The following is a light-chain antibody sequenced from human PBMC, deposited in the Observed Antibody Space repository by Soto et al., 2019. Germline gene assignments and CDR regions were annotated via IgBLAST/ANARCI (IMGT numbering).Light chain of an antibody. CDR3: QQYGSSPPYT. CDR1: QTVGSNF. V-gene: IGKV3-20*01. Sequence: EIVLTQSPGTLSLSPGERATLSCRASQTVGSNFLAWYQHQPGQAPMLLIYGASSSATGIPDRCSGSGSGADFTLTISRLAPEDFEVYYCQQYGSSPPYTFGQGTKLEIK. CDR2: GAS. J-gene: IGKJ2*01.